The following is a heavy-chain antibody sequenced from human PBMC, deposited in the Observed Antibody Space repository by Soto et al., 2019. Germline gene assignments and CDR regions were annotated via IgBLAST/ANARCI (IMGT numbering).Heavy chain of an antibody. CDR1: GYNFNTFW. J-gene: IGHJ3*01. Sequence: EVQLVQSGAEVKKPGESLKISCKGSGYNFNTFWISWLRQMPGKGLEWMGRIDPSDSYSDYSPSFKGHVSISSDKSVTTAYLPWSSLKASDTAIYYCARLDGASPDALDFWGQGTMVTVSS. D-gene: IGHD2-2*01. V-gene: IGHV5-10-1*03. CDR2: IDPSDSYS. CDR3: ARLDGASPDALDF.